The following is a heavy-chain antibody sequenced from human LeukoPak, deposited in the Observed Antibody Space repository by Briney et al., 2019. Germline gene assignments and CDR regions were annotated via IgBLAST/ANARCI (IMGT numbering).Heavy chain of an antibody. D-gene: IGHD2-15*01. CDR3: ARVRYCSGGSCLREFDY. V-gene: IGHV3-48*04. J-gene: IGHJ4*02. CDR2: ISSSSSSI. Sequence: GGSLRLSCAASGFTFSSYAMSWVRQAPGKGLEWVSYISSSSSSIYYADSVKGRFTISRDNAKNSLYLQMNSLRAEDTAVYYCARVRYCSGGSCLREFDYWGQGTLVTVSS. CDR1: GFTFSSYA.